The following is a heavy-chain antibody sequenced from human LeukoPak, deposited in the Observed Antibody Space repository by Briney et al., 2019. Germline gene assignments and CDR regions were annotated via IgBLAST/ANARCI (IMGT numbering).Heavy chain of an antibody. D-gene: IGHD5-24*01. Sequence: GGSLRLSCAASGFTFSSYAMGWVRQAPGKGLEWVSAISGSGGSTYYADSVKGRFTISRDNSKNTLYLQMNSLRAEDTAVYYCARLWGLQSNAFDIWGQGTMVTVSS. CDR2: ISGSGGST. J-gene: IGHJ3*02. CDR1: GFTFSSYA. V-gene: IGHV3-23*01. CDR3: ARLWGLQSNAFDI.